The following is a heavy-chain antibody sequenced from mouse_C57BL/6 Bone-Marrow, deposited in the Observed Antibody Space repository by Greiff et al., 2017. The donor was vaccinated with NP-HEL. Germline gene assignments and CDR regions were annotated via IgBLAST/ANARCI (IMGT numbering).Heavy chain of an antibody. Sequence: VQLQQSGPELVKPGASVKLSCKASGYTFTSYDINWVKQRPGQGLEWIGWIYPRDGSTKYNEKFKGKATLTVDTSSSTAYMELHRLTSEDSAVYFCARSGDYDYDYAMDYWGQGTSVTVSS. CDR2: IYPRDGST. CDR1: GYTFTSYD. D-gene: IGHD2-4*01. CDR3: ARSGDYDYDYAMDY. V-gene: IGHV1-85*01. J-gene: IGHJ4*01.